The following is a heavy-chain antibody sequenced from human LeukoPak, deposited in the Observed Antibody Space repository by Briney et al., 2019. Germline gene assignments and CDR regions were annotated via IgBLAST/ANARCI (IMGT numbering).Heavy chain of an antibody. Sequence: PGGSLRLSCVFFGFTFGNYWMKWVRQAPGKGLERVASINEDGSGKYSMDSVKDRVTISRDNAKNSLDLQINSLTVEDTAIYYCVRDDGDVWGKGTTVTVSS. CDR2: INEDGSGK. J-gene: IGHJ6*04. CDR3: VRDDGDV. V-gene: IGHV3-7*01. CDR1: GFTFGNYW.